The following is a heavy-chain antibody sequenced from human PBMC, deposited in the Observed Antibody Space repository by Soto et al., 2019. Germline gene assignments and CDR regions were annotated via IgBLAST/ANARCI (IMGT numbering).Heavy chain of an antibody. V-gene: IGHV3-21*01. CDR2: ISSTGALM. CDR1: GFIFSQYS. CDR3: ARDGKGAAYTHGPYYFDY. D-gene: IGHD1-1*01. J-gene: IGHJ4*02. Sequence: PGGSLRLSCAASGFIFSQYSMNWVRQAPGKGLEWVSSISSTGALMYYADSVKGRFTISRDDADNSLYLQMNSLRVEDTAVYYCARDGKGAAYTHGPYYFDYWGQGALVTVSS.